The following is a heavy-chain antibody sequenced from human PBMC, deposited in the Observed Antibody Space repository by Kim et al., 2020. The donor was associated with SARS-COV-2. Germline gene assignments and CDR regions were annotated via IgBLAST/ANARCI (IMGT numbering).Heavy chain of an antibody. V-gene: IGHV1-46*01. Sequence: ASVKVSCKASGYTFTNYYMHWVRQAPGQGLEWMGIINPSGGATTYAQKFQDRVTMTRDTSTNTVYMDLSSLRSEDTAVYYCASDRVAVVANPSCPNFWGQGTLVTVSS. CDR3: ASDRVAVVANPSCPNF. CDR2: INPSGGAT. CDR1: GYTFTNYY. D-gene: IGHD2-15*01. J-gene: IGHJ4*02.